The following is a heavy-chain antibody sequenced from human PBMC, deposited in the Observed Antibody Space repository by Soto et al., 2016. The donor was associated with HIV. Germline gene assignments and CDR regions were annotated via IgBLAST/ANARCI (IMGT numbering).Heavy chain of an antibody. CDR1: GGSIDGHY. Sequence: QVQLQETGPGLVKPSETLSLTCNVSGGSIDGHYWSWIRQPPGKGLEWIGYIYYTGTTNYNPSLKSRVTISVDTSKNQFSLRLTSLTAADTAIYYCARLGRGIAAVVWFDPWGQGTLVHRLL. D-gene: IGHD6-13*01. CDR3: ARLGRGIAAVVWFDP. CDR2: IYYTGTT. J-gene: IGHJ5*02. V-gene: IGHV4-59*11.